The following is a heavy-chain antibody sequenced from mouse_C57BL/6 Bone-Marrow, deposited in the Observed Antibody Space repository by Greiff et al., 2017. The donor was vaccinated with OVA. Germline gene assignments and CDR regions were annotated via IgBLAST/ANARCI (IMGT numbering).Heavy chain of an antibody. V-gene: IGHV1-50*01. CDR2: IDPSDSYP. CDR3: ARNGYDGFDV. CDR1: GYTFPSYW. Sequence: QVQLQQPGAELVKPGASVKLSCKASGYTFPSYWMQWVKQRPGQGLEWIGEIDPSDSYPNYNQKFKGKATLTVDTSSSTAYMQLSSLTSEDSAVYYCARNGYDGFDVWGTGTTVTVSS. D-gene: IGHD2-2*01. J-gene: IGHJ1*03.